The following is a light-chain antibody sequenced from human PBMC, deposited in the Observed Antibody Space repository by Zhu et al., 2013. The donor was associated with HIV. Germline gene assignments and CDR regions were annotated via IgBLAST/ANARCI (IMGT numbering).Light chain of an antibody. CDR2: WAS. Sequence: DIVMTQSPDSLAVSLGERATINCKSSQSVLYSSNNKNYLAWYQQKPGQPPRLLIYWASTRESGVPDRFSGSGSGTDFTLTISSLQAEDFAIYYCQQYYSRPPYTFGQGTKLDVK. J-gene: IGKJ2*01. V-gene: IGKV4-1*01. CDR1: QSVLYSSNNKNY. CDR3: QQYYSRPPYT.